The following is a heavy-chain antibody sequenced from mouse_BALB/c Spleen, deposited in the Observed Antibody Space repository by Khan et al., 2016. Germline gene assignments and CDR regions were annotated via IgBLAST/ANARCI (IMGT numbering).Heavy chain of an antibody. V-gene: IGHV1-9*01. CDR2: ILPGSGST. CDR1: VYTFSSYW. CDR3: ARGYDEYYAMDY. Sequence: QVQLKESGAELMKPGASVKISCKATVYTFSSYWIEWVKQRPGHGLEWIGEILPGSGSTNYNEKFKGKATFTADTSSNTAYMQLSRLTSEDSAVYYCARGYDEYYAMDYWGQGTSVTVSS. D-gene: IGHD2-14*01. J-gene: IGHJ4*01.